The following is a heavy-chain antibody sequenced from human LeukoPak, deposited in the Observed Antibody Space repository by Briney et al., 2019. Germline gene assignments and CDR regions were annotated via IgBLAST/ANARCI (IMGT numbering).Heavy chain of an antibody. D-gene: IGHD3-22*01. J-gene: IGHJ3*02. CDR3: AREEYHYDSSGYSGGAFDI. CDR2: INACNGNT. V-gene: IGHV1-3*01. CDR1: GYTFSGYR. Sequence: ASVKVSCKASGYTFSGYRLHWVRQAPGQRLEWMGWINACNGNTGYSQKFQGRVTITRDTSASTVYMELSSLRSEDTAVYYCAREEYHYDSSGYSGGAFDIWGQGTMVTVSS.